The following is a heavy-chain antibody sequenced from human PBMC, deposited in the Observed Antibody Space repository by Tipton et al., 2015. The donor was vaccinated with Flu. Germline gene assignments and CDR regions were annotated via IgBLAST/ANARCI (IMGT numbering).Heavy chain of an antibody. CDR3: ARGLHGSGGYYALGYFDY. D-gene: IGHD3-22*01. CDR2: ISFDGSNQ. J-gene: IGHJ4*02. CDR1: GFIFSNFN. Sequence: QVQLVQSGGGVVQSGRSLRLSCAASGFIFSNFNMHWVRQAPGKGLEWVAVISFDGSNQDYADSVTGRFTISRDNSKNTLYLQMNSLRIDDTSVYYCARGLHGSGGYYALGYFDYWGQVTPVTVSS. V-gene: IGHV3-30-3*01.